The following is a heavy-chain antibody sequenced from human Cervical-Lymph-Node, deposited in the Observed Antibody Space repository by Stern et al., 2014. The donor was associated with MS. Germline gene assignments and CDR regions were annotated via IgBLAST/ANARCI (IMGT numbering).Heavy chain of an antibody. V-gene: IGHV3-15*01. CDR3: NAWAYCGGDCPRFDY. Sequence: VQLVESGGDLVKPGGSLRLSCAVSGFSFSDAWMTWVRQAPGKGLEWVGRVKSKTDGGTTDYAAPVKGRFNISRDDSENTVYLQMSSLKTEDTAIYYCNAWAYCGGDCPRFDYWGQGILVTVSS. CDR2: VKSKTDGGTT. D-gene: IGHD2-21*02. CDR1: GFSFSDAW. J-gene: IGHJ4*02.